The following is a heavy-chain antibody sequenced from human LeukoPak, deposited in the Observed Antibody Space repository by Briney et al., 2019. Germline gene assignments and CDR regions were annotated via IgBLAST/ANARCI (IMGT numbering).Heavy chain of an antibody. Sequence: GGSLRLSCAASGFTFGSYSMNWVRQAPGKGLEWVSYISSSSSTIYYADSVKGRFTISRVNAKNSLYLQMNSLRDEDTAVYYCARGPLAYCGGDCYHDYWGQGTLVTVPS. D-gene: IGHD2-21*02. CDR2: ISSSSSTI. CDR1: GFTFGSYS. V-gene: IGHV3-48*02. CDR3: ARGPLAYCGGDCYHDY. J-gene: IGHJ4*02.